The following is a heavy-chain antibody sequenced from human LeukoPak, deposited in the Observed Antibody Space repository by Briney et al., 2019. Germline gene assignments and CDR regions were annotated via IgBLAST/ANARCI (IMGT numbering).Heavy chain of an antibody. D-gene: IGHD2-21*01. V-gene: IGHV3-21*04. CDR1: GLTISSYS. CDR3: ARPRFPYYRLSGPDYYYMDV. CDR2: ISSSSSYI. Sequence: GGSLRLSCAASGLTISSYSMNWVRQAPGKGLEWVSSISSSSSYIYYADSVKGRFTISRDNAKNSLYLQMNSLRAEDTAVYYCARPRFPYYRLSGPDYYYMDVWGKGTTVTVSS. J-gene: IGHJ6*03.